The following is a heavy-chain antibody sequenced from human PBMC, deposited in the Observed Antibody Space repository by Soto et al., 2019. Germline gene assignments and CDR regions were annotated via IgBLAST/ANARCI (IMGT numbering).Heavy chain of an antibody. CDR2: IRGSGDNT. Sequence: PGGSLRRSCAASGFTFSSYSLSWVRQAPGKGLDWVSAIRGSGDNTYYADSVKGRFTISRDNTKNTLYLQMNSLRAEDTAVYYCAKSPTMVRGLIFDYWGQGALVTVS. CDR3: AKSPTMVRGLIFDY. J-gene: IGHJ4*02. D-gene: IGHD3-10*01. V-gene: IGHV3-23*01. CDR1: GFTFSSYS.